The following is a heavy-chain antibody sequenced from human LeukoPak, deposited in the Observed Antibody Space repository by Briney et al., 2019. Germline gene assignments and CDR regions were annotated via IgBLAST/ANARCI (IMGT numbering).Heavy chain of an antibody. V-gene: IGHV1-2*02. CDR2: INPNSGGT. Sequence: ASVKVSCKASGYTFTGYYMHWVRQAPGQGLEWMGWINPNSGGTDYAQKFQGRVTMARDTSISTAYMELSSLTSDDTAVYYCSRGRADGYSGYDFGDYWGQGTLVTVSS. D-gene: IGHD5-12*01. CDR3: SRGRADGYSGYDFGDY. J-gene: IGHJ4*02. CDR1: GYTFTGYY.